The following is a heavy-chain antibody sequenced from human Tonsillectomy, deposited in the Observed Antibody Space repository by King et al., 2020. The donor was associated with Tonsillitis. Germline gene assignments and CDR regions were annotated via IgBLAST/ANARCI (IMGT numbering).Heavy chain of an antibody. CDR3: ARSRGKGYFDY. J-gene: IGHJ4*02. V-gene: IGHV4-39*01. Sequence: QLQESGPGLVKPSETLSLTCTVSGGSLSSNRYYWGWIRQPPGKGLEWIGYIFYSGSTHYNPSLKSRVTISVDTSRNQFSLKVTSVTAADTAVYYCARSRGKGYFDYWGQGTLVTVSS. CDR2: IFYSGST. CDR1: GGSLSSNRYY. D-gene: IGHD3-10*01.